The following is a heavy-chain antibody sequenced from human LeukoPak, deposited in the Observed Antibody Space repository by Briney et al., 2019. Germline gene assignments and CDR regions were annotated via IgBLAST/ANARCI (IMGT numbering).Heavy chain of an antibody. Sequence: GGSLRLSCAASGFTFSSYSMSWVRQAPGKGLEWVSSISSSSSYTYYADSVKGRFTISRDNSKNTLYLQMNSLRAEDTAVYYCARVLLDYGDSPFDYWGQGTLVTVSS. CDR1: GFTFSSYS. J-gene: IGHJ4*02. V-gene: IGHV3-21*04. D-gene: IGHD4-17*01. CDR2: ISSSSSYT. CDR3: ARVLLDYGDSPFDY.